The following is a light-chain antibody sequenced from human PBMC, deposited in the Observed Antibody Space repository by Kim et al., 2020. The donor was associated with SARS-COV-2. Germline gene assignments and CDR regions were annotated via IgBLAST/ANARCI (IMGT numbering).Light chain of an antibody. J-gene: IGLJ3*02. CDR3: QVWDSSNDWV. Sequence: VAPGKTATIVCGGNNIGSKGVRWYQQKPGQAPVVVVSYNRDRPSGIPERFSGSNSGNTATLTISRVEAGDEADYYCQVWDSSNDWVFGGGTQLTVL. CDR1: NIGSKG. V-gene: IGLV3-21*03. CDR2: YNR.